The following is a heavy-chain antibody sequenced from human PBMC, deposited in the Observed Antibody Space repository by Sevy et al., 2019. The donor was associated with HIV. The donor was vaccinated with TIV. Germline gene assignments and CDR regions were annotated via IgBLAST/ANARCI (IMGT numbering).Heavy chain of an antibody. Sequence: GGSLRLSCAASGFTFSSYAMSWVRHAPGKGLEWVSAISGSGGSTYYADSVKGRFTISRDNSKNTLYLQMNSLRAEDTAVYYCAKDLKDYDSSGYDAFDIWGQGTMVTVSS. CDR3: AKDLKDYDSSGYDAFDI. CDR1: GFTFSSYA. CDR2: ISGSGGST. V-gene: IGHV3-23*01. J-gene: IGHJ3*02. D-gene: IGHD3-22*01.